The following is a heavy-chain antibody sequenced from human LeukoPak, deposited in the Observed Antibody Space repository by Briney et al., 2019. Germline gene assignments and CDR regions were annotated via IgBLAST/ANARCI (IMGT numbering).Heavy chain of an antibody. J-gene: IGHJ4*02. CDR1: GYTFTGYY. Sequence: ASVKVSCKASGYTFTGYYMHWVRQAPGQGLEWMGWINPNSGGTNYAQKFQDRVTMTRDTSISTAYMELSRLRSDDTAVYYCARNDKARIAVAGTGYWGQGTLVTVSS. CDR2: INPNSGGT. CDR3: ARNDKARIAVAGTGY. V-gene: IGHV1-2*02. D-gene: IGHD6-19*01.